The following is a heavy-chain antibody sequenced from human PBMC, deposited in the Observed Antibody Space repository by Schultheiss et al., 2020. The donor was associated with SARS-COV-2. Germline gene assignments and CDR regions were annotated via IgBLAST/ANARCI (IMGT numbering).Heavy chain of an antibody. CDR2: IYHSGST. V-gene: IGHV4-38-2*01. D-gene: IGHD3-22*01. CDR3: ARGGSSSGYYYYAAFDI. CDR1: GGSISSGYY. J-gene: IGHJ3*02. Sequence: SETLSLTCAVSGGSISSGYYWGWIRQPPGKGLEWIGSIYHSGSTYYNPSLKSRVTISVDTSKNQFSLKLSSVTAADTAVYYCARGGSSSGYYYYAAFDIWGQGTMVTVSS.